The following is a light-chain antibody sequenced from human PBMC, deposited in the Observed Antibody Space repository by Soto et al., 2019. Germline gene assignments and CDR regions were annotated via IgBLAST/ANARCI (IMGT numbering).Light chain of an antibody. CDR3: SSHTTSNTQV. J-gene: IGLJ3*02. CDR1: SSDIGGYNY. V-gene: IGLV2-14*01. CDR2: EVS. Sequence: QSALNQPASVSGSAGQSITISCTGTSSDIGGYNYVSWYQQHPGNPPKLMIYEVSNRPSGVSNRFSGSKSGNTASLTISGLQAEDEADYYCSSHTTSNTQVFGGGTKLTVL.